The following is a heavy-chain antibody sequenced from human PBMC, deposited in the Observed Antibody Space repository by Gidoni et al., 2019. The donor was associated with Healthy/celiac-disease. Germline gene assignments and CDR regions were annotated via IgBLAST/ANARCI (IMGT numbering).Heavy chain of an antibody. Sequence: QVQLVQSGAEVTKPGSSVKVSCKASGCTFSSYAISWVRQAPGQGLEWMGRIIPILGIANYAQKFQGRVTITADKSTSTAYMELSSLRSEDTAVYYCASIQRGELGPENWFDPWGQGTLVTVSS. CDR2: IIPILGIA. V-gene: IGHV1-69*04. J-gene: IGHJ5*02. CDR1: GCTFSSYA. CDR3: ASIQRGELGPENWFDP. D-gene: IGHD7-27*01.